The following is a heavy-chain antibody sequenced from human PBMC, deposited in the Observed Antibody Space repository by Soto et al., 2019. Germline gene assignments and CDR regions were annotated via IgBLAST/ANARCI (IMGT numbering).Heavy chain of an antibody. D-gene: IGHD6-19*01. Sequence: QVQLVESGGGVVQPGRSLRLSCAASGFTFSSYAMHWVRQAPGKGLEWVAVISYDGSNKYYADSVKGRFTISRDNSKNTLYLQMNSLGGEDTAVYYCARDPSGRGWGGGDYWGQGTLVTVSS. CDR1: GFTFSSYA. CDR2: ISYDGSNK. J-gene: IGHJ4*02. CDR3: ARDPSGRGWGGGDY. V-gene: IGHV3-30-3*01.